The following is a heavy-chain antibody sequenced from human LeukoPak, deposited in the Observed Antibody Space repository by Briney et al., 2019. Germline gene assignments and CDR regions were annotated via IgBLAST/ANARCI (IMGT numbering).Heavy chain of an antibody. CDR1: GFSLSTSGMR. CDR2: IDWDDDK. D-gene: IGHD3-10*01. Sequence: SGPTLVNPTQTLTLTCTFSGFSLSTSGMRVSWIRQPPGKALEWLARIDWDDDKFYSTSLKTRLTISKDTSKNQVVLTMTNMDPVDTATYYCVRISPYGSGTWSDYWGQGTLVTVPS. V-gene: IGHV2-70*04. CDR3: VRISPYGSGTWSDY. J-gene: IGHJ4*02.